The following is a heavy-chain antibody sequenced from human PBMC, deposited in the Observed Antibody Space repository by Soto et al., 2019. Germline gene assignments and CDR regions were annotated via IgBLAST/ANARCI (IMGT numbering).Heavy chain of an antibody. J-gene: IGHJ5*02. CDR1: GYTFTGYY. V-gene: IGHV1-2*04. CDR2: INPNSGGT. D-gene: IGHD6-13*01. Sequence: QVQLVQSGAEVKKPGASVKVSCKASGYTFTGYYMHWVRQAPGQGLEWMGWINPNSGGTNYAQKFQGWVTMTRDTSISTAYMELSRLRSDDTAVYYCARNGAAAGPYNWFDPWGQGTLVTVSS. CDR3: ARNGAAAGPYNWFDP.